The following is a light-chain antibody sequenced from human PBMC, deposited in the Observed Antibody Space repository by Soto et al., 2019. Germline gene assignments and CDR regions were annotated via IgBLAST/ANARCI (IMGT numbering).Light chain of an antibody. V-gene: IGKV3-15*01. Sequence: MEMTHSPAILSVSPWEIATLSCRASQSVNSNYLAWYQQHPGQPPRLLIYGISTRATGIPARFSGSGSGTEFSLTISSLQSEDFAVYYCQQYSKWPITFGQETRLEIK. J-gene: IGKJ5*01. CDR1: QSVNSN. CDR2: GIS. CDR3: QQYSKWPIT.